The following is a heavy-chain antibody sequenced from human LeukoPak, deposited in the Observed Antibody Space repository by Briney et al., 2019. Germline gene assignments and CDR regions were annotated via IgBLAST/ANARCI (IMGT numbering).Heavy chain of an antibody. Sequence: ASVKVSCKVSGYTLTELSIHWVRQAPGKGLEWMGGFDTEGGETIYARKFQGRVTMTEDTSTDTAYMELSSLRSEDTAVYYCSTGEVAGRVAYFDYWGQGTLVTVSS. CDR2: FDTEGGET. CDR3: STGEVAGRVAYFDY. D-gene: IGHD5-12*01. J-gene: IGHJ4*02. CDR1: GYTLTELS. V-gene: IGHV1-24*01.